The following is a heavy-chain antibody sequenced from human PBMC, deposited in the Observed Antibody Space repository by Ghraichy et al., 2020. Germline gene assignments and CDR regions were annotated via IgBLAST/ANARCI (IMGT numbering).Heavy chain of an antibody. D-gene: IGHD3-3*01. CDR1: GGSFSGYY. CDR2: INHSGST. V-gene: IGHV4-34*01. J-gene: IGHJ6*03. CDR3: ARGRNDFWSGYPLNYYYYYMDV. Sequence: SETLSLTCAVYGGSFSGYYWSWIRQPPGKGLEWIGEINHSGSTNYNPSLKSRVTISVDTSKNQFSLKLSSVTAADTAVYYCARGRNDFWSGYPLNYYYYYMDVWGKGTTVTVSS.